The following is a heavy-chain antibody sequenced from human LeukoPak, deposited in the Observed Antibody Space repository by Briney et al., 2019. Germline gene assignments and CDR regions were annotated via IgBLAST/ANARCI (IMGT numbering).Heavy chain of an antibody. CDR1: GFTFSSYG. CDR3: ARSMIVVPWDAFDM. J-gene: IGHJ3*02. CDR2: IWYDGSNK. Sequence: PGGSLRLSCAASGFTFSSYGMHWVRQAPGKGLEWVAVIWYDGSNKYYADSVKGRFTISRDNSKYTLYLQMNSLRAEDTAVYYCARSMIVVPWDAFDMWGQGTMVTVSS. V-gene: IGHV3-33*01. D-gene: IGHD3-22*01.